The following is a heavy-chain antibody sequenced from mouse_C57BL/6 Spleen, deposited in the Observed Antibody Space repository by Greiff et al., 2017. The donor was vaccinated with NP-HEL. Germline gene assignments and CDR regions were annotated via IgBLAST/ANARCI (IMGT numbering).Heavy chain of an antibody. CDR1: GYTFTDYE. V-gene: IGHV1-15*01. D-gene: IGHD2-4*01. CDR3: TRIYYDPGWFAY. J-gene: IGHJ3*01. Sequence: QVQLQQSGAELVRPGASVTLSCKASGYTFTDYEMHWVKQTPVHGLEWIGAIDPETGGTAYNQKFKGKAILTADKSSSTAYMELRSLTSEDSAVYYCTRIYYDPGWFAYWGQGTLVTVSA. CDR2: IDPETGGT.